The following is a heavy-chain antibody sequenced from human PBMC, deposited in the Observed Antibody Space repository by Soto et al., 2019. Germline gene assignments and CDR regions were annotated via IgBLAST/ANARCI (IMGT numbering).Heavy chain of an antibody. J-gene: IGHJ4*02. Sequence: SETLSLTCAVSGGSISSGGYSWSWLRQPPGKGLEWIGYIYYSGSTNYNPSLESRVTISVDTSKNQFSLKLSSVTAADTAVYYCARTPGGDHASDYWGQGTLVTVSS. CDR1: GGSISSGGYS. CDR2: IYYSGST. V-gene: IGHV4-61*08. D-gene: IGHD2-21*02. CDR3: ARTPGGDHASDY.